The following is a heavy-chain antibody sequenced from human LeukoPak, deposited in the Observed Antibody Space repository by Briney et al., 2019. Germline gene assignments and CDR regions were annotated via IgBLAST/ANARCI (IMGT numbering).Heavy chain of an antibody. Sequence: GGSLEPSWAPPGLTFSSNEMNWVGQPPGKGRGWVSSFASGGGANRFYSESVKGRFTISRDNAKNSLYLHMNSLRAEDTGVYYCARIGTTTRGPAGLDVWGQGTTVTVSS. D-gene: IGHD2/OR15-2a*01. CDR1: GLTFSSNE. V-gene: IGHV3-48*03. CDR2: FASGGGANR. CDR3: ARIGTTTRGPAGLDV. J-gene: IGHJ6*02.